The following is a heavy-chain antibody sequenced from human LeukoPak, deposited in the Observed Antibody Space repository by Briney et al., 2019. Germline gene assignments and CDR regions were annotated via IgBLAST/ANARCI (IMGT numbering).Heavy chain of an antibody. CDR1: GGSISGYS. CDR3: AKYIFGSDYFEY. Sequence: PSETPSLTCTVSGGSISGYSWSWIRQTAGKGLEWIGRIFSSGTTNSNPSLKSRVTLSVDTSKNHFSLKLSSVTAADTAVYYCAKYIFGSDYFEYWGQGTLVTIPS. CDR2: IFSSGTT. D-gene: IGHD5-18*01. J-gene: IGHJ4*02. V-gene: IGHV4-4*07.